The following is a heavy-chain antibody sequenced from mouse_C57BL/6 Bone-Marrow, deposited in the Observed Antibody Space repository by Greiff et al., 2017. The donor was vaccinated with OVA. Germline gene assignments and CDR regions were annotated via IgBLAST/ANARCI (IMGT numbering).Heavy chain of an antibody. D-gene: IGHD1-1*01. J-gene: IGHJ2*01. CDR1: GYTFTSYW. CDR2: IDPSDSYT. V-gene: IGHV1-69*01. Sequence: QVQLQQPGAELVMPGASVKLSCKASGYTFTSYWMDWVKQRPGQGLEWIGEIDPSDSYTNYNQKFKGKSTLTVDKSSSTAYMQRSSLTSEDSAVYYCARDYYGSSYGYFDYWGQGTTLTVSS. CDR3: ARDYYGSSYGYFDY.